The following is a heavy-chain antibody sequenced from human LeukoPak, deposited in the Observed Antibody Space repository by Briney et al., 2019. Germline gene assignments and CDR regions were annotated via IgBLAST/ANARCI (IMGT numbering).Heavy chain of an antibody. J-gene: IGHJ4*02. CDR1: GYTFTSYA. V-gene: IGHV1-3*01. Sequence: ASVKVSCKASGYTFTSYAMHWVRQAPGQRLEWMGWINAGNGNTKYSQKFQGRVTITRDTSASTAYMELSSLRSEDTAVYYRATLEAFDSSGYYYSDYWGQGTLVTVSS. CDR2: INAGNGNT. D-gene: IGHD3-22*01. CDR3: ATLEAFDSSGYYYSDY.